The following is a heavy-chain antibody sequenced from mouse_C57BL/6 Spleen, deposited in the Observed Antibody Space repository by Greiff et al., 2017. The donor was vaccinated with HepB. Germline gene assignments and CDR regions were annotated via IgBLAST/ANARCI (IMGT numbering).Heavy chain of an antibody. CDR1: GYTFTDYN. J-gene: IGHJ3*01. CDR2: INPNNGGT. CDR3: SGSSRAWYAY. Sequence: EVQLQQSGPELVKPGASVKMSCKASGYTFTDYNMHWVKQSHGKSLEWIGYINPNNGGTSYNQKFKGKATLTVNKSSSTAYMELRSLTSEDSAVYYCSGSSRAWYAYWGQGTLVTVSA. D-gene: IGHD1-1*01. V-gene: IGHV1-22*01.